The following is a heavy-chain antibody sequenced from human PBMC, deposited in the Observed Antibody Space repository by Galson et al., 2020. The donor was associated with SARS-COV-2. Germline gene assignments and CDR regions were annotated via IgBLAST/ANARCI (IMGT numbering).Heavy chain of an antibody. V-gene: IGHV3-30*04. J-gene: IGHJ3*02. CDR1: GFTFSSYA. Sequence: GGSLRLSCAASGFTFSSYAMHWVRQAPGKGLEWVAVISYDGSNKYYADSVKGRFTISRDNSKNTLYLQMNSLRAEDTAVYYCASPLYSSGPGAFDIWGQGTMVTVSS. CDR2: ISYDGSNK. CDR3: ASPLYSSGPGAFDI. D-gene: IGHD6-19*01.